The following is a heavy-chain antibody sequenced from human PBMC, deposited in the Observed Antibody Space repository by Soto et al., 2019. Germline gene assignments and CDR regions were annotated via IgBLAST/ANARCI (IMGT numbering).Heavy chain of an antibody. Sequence: EVQLLESAGGLEQPGGSLRLSCAASGFTFSNYAMSWVRQAPGKGLEWVSTFTRSGNTYYADSVKGRFTISRDNSKNTLYLKMDSLKAEDTAVYYCASEFAPGSPNYDYWGLGTLVTVSS. V-gene: IGHV3-23*01. CDR1: GFTFSNYA. D-gene: IGHD3-10*01. J-gene: IGHJ4*02. CDR2: FTRSGNT. CDR3: ASEFAPGSPNYDY.